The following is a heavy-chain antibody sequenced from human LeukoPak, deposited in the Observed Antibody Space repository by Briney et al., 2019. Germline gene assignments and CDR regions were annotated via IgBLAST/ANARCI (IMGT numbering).Heavy chain of an antibody. D-gene: IGHD3-22*01. V-gene: IGHV3-73*01. J-gene: IGHJ4*02. CDR3: TNYDNSGNYYVNY. Sequence: PGGSLRLSCAASGFTFSGSAMHWVRQASGKGLEWVGRIRTIANNYATAYAASVKGRFTISRADSKNTAYLQMNSLETEDTAVYYCTNYDNSGNYYVNYWGQGTLVTVSS. CDR1: GFTFSGSA. CDR2: IRTIANNYAT.